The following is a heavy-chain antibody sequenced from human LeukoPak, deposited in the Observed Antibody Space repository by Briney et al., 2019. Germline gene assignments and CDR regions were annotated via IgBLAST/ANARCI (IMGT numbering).Heavy chain of an antibody. CDR3: ARGRLRYYDILTGYYRAPRTDAFDI. D-gene: IGHD3-9*01. V-gene: IGHV4-34*01. CDR1: GGSFNGYY. J-gene: IGHJ3*02. CDR2: INHSGST. Sequence: SETLSLTCAVYGGSFNGYYWSWIRQPPGKGLEWIGEINHSGSTNYNPSPKSRVTISVDTSKNQFSLKLSSVTAADTAVYYCARGRLRYYDILTGYYRAPRTDAFDIWGQGTMVTVSS.